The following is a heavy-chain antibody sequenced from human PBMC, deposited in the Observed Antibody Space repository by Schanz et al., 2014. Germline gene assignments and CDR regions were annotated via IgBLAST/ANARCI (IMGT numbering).Heavy chain of an antibody. Sequence: QVHLVESGGGVVQPGRSLRLSCAASGFTFSSYPMHWVRQAPGKGLEWVALISYDGNNKYYADSVKGRFTISRDNSKNTLYLRMISLRAEDTAMFYCAREIPAGGHFDYWGQGTLVSVSS. J-gene: IGHJ4*02. CDR3: AREIPAGGHFDY. V-gene: IGHV3-30*04. CDR1: GFTFSSYP. D-gene: IGHD2-15*01. CDR2: ISYDGNNK.